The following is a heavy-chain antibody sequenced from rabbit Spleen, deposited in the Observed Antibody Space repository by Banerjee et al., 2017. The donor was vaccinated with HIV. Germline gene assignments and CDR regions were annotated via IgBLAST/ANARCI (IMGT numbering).Heavy chain of an antibody. CDR3: VRGASSSGYYSL. D-gene: IGHD1-1*01. J-gene: IGHJ4*01. V-gene: IGHV1S40*01. CDR1: GFSFSSSYW. Sequence: QSLEESGGDLVKPGASLTLTCTASGFSFSSSYWICWVRQAPGKGLEWIGYIDGVFGTTYYARWVNGRFTISSHNAQNTLYLQMNSLTAADTATYFCVRGASSSGYYSLWGPGTLVT. CDR2: IDGVFGTT.